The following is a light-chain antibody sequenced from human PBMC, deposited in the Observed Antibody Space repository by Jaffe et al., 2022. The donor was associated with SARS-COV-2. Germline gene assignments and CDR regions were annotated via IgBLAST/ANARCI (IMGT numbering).Light chain of an antibody. V-gene: IGKV1-33*01. J-gene: IGKJ3*01. Sequence: DIQMTQSPSSLSASVGDRVTITCQASQDISNYLNWYQQKPGKAPKLLIYDASNLETGVPSRFSGGGSGTDFTFTISSLQPEDIATYYCQQYDNLLFTFGPGTKVDSK. CDR2: DAS. CDR1: QDISNY. CDR3: QQYDNLLFT.